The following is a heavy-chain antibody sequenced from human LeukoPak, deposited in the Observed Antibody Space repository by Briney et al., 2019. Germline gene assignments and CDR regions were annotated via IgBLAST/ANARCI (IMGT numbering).Heavy chain of an antibody. J-gene: IGHJ4*02. Sequence: GASVKVSCKASGYTFTSYSIHRVRQAPGQSLAWMGWINTGNGNTKYSQELQGRVTITRDTFANTAYMELSSLRSDDTAVYYCARENYDFWSGYSLDYWGQGTLVTVSS. V-gene: IGHV1-3*04. CDR3: ARENYDFWSGYSLDY. CDR1: GYTFTSYS. D-gene: IGHD3-3*01. CDR2: INTGNGNT.